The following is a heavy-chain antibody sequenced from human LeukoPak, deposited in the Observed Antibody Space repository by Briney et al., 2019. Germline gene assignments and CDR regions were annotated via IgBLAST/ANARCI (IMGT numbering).Heavy chain of an antibody. Sequence: SETLSLTCTVSGGSISSSSYYWGWIRQPPGKGLEWIGSIYYSGSTYYNPSLKSRVTISVDTSKNQFSLKLSSVTAADTAVYYCARHRRIFGVVTEFDYWGQGTLVTVSS. CDR1: GGSISSSSYY. CDR2: IYYSGST. CDR3: ARHRRIFGVVTEFDY. J-gene: IGHJ4*02. V-gene: IGHV4-39*01. D-gene: IGHD3-3*01.